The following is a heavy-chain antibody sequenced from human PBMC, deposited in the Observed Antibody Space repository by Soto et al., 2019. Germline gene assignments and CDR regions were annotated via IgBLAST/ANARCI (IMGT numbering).Heavy chain of an antibody. D-gene: IGHD6-6*01. CDR2: IYPGDSDT. CDR3: ARRILSSAGTYGMDV. CDR1: GYSFTSYW. Sequence: GESLKISCKGSGYSFTSYWIGWVRQMPGKGLEWMGIIYPGDSDTRYSPSFQGQVTISADKSISTAYLQWSSLKASDTAMYYCARRILSSAGTYGMDVWGQGTTVTVSS. J-gene: IGHJ6*02. V-gene: IGHV5-51*01.